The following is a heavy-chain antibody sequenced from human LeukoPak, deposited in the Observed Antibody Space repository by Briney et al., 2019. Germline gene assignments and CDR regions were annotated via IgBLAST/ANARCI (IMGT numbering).Heavy chain of an antibody. CDR1: GGSISSYY. D-gene: IGHD3-22*01. J-gene: IGHJ3*02. V-gene: IGHV4-59*01. CDR3: ARLIYGSSGYDI. CDR2: IYYSGST. Sequence: PSETLSLTCTVSGGSISSYYWSWIRQPPGKGLEWIGYIYYSGSTNYNPSLKSRVTISVDTSKNQFSLKLSSVTAADTAVYYCARLIYGSSGYDIWGQGTMVTVSS.